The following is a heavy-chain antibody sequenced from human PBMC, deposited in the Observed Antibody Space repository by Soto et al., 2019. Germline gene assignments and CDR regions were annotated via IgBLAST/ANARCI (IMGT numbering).Heavy chain of an antibody. CDR3: VRIYRSHMGFEP. CDR2: IYSNDEK. Sequence: QVTLKESGPALVKPTETLTLTCTVSGFSLSNVRMGVTWIRQPPGKALEWLAQIYSNDEKSYNTSLKSRLTISRDTSKSQVVLTMTNMHPVDTATYYCVRIYRSHMGFEPWGQRTLVTVSS. V-gene: IGHV2-26*01. CDR1: GFSLSNVRMG. J-gene: IGHJ5*02. D-gene: IGHD6-19*01.